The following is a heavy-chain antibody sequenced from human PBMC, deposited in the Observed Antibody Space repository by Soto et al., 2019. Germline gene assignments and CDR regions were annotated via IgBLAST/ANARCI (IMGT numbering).Heavy chain of an antibody. V-gene: IGHV4-59*01. J-gene: IGHJ5*02. CDR2: SGST. D-gene: IGHD6-25*01. CDR3: VRDLRQTSRSGVAYDWFDP. CDR1: GDSINSYF. Sequence: PSETLSLTCTVSGDSINSYFWSWIRQPPGKGLEWIGYSGSTNYNPSLKSRLTISVDASKNQFSLKLSSVTAADTAVYYCVRDLRQTSRSGVAYDWFDPWGEGTLVTVSS.